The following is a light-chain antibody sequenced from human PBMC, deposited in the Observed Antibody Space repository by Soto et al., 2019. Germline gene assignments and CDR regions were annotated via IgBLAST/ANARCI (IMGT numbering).Light chain of an antibody. CDR3: CSYTNTNTLG. CDR1: SSDVGGYNY. CDR2: EVS. Sequence: QSALTQPASVSGSPGQSITISCTGTSSDVGGYNYVSWYQQHPGKAPKVMIYEVSNRPSGVSNRFSGSKSGNTASLTISGLQAEDEADYYCCSYTNTNTLGFGTGTKVTVL. V-gene: IGLV2-14*01. J-gene: IGLJ1*01.